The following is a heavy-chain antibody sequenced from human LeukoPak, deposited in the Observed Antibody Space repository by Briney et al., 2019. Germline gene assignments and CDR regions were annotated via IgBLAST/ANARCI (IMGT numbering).Heavy chain of an antibody. CDR1: GYTFTSYG. D-gene: IGHD2-15*01. CDR2: ISAYNGNT. V-gene: IGHV1-18*01. Sequence: ASVKVSCKASGYTFTSYGISWVRQAPGQGLEWMGWISAYNGNTNYAQKLQGRVTMTTDTSTSTAYMELSRPRSDDTAVYYCARDLCSGGSCYPGQFDYWGQGTLVTVSS. J-gene: IGHJ4*02. CDR3: ARDLCSGGSCYPGQFDY.